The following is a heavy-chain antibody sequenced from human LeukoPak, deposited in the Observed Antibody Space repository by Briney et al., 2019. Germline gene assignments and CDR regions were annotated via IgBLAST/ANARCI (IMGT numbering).Heavy chain of an antibody. CDR3: ARLGYCSSTSCYDWFDL. Sequence: GASLQTSCKGFGYRFTSYWIGWGRQMPGKGVEGMGIIYPGDFDTRYSPSFQGQVTISADKSISTAYLQWRSLKASDTARYYCARLGYCSSTSCYDWFDLGGQGTLLTVSS. CDR1: GYRFTSYW. D-gene: IGHD2-2*01. J-gene: IGHJ5*02. CDR2: IYPGDFDT. V-gene: IGHV5-51*01.